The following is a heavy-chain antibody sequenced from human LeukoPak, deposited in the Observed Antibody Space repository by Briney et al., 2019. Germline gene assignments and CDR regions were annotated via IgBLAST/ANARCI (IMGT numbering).Heavy chain of an antibody. Sequence: SETLSLTCTVSGGSISSYYWSWIRQPPGKGLEWIGDIYTSGSTNYNPSLKSRVTISVDTSKNQFSLKLSSVTAADTAVYYCARHERSWFDPWGQGTLVTVSS. CDR3: ARHERSWFDP. CDR2: IYTSGST. CDR1: GGSISSYY. V-gene: IGHV4-4*09. J-gene: IGHJ5*02.